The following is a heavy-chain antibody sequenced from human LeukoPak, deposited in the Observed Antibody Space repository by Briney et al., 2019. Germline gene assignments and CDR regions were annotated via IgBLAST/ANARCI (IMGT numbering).Heavy chain of an antibody. Sequence: GGSLRLSCAASGFTFSSYAMSWVRQAPGKGLEWVSAISGSGGSTYYADSVKGRFTISRDKSKNTLYLQMNSLRAEDTAVYYCAKGRRNCSSTSCYLDYWGQGTLVTVSS. CDR1: GFTFSSYA. J-gene: IGHJ4*02. V-gene: IGHV3-23*01. D-gene: IGHD2-2*01. CDR3: AKGRRNCSSTSCYLDY. CDR2: ISGSGGST.